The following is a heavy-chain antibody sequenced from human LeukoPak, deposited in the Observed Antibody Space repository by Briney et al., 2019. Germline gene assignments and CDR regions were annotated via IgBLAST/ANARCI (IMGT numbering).Heavy chain of an antibody. CDR2: IKQDGSEK. CDR3: ARDRSYGSFDF. D-gene: IGHD5-18*01. J-gene: IGHJ4*02. V-gene: IGHV3-7*03. CDR1: GFTFSSYW. Sequence: GGSLRLSCAASGFTFSSYWMSWVRQAPGKGLEWVANIKQDGSEKYYADSVKGRFTISRDNAKNALYLQMNSLTAEDTALYHCARDRSYGSFDFWGQGTLVTVSS.